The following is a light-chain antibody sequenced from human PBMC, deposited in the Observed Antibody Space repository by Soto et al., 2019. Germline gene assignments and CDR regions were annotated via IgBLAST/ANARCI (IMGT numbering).Light chain of an antibody. Sequence: DIQLTQSPSFLSASVGDRVTITCRASQGISSFLAWYQQKPGKAPKFLIYLASTLQSGVPSRFSGSGSGTEFTLTISNLQPEDFATYYCQQFSSYPITFGQGTRLEIK. CDR2: LAS. V-gene: IGKV1-9*01. CDR1: QGISSF. J-gene: IGKJ5*01. CDR3: QQFSSYPIT.